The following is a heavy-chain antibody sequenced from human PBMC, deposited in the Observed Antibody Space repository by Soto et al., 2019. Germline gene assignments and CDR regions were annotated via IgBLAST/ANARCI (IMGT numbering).Heavy chain of an antibody. D-gene: IGHD3-22*01. Sequence: QVQLQESGPGLVKPSETLSLTCSVSGGSIRSYYWGWIRQSPGQGLEWLGYVYNSGNTNYNPSLKSRVAMSVDTFKNQFSLRLSSVTAADTAMYYCARSRTSSYDSSTPEPDGAFDIWGQGTMVTVSS. J-gene: IGHJ3*02. V-gene: IGHV4-4*08. CDR3: ARSRTSSYDSSTPEPDGAFDI. CDR1: GGSIRSYY. CDR2: VYNSGNT.